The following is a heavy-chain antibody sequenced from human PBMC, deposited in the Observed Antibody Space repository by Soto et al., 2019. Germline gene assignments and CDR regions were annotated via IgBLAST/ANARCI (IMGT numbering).Heavy chain of an antibody. CDR3: DLYYLGMDV. Sequence: SETLSLTCAVYGGSFSGYYWSWIRQPPGKGLEWIGEINHSGSTNYNPSLKSRVTISVDTSKNQFSLKLRSVTAADTAVYYCDLYYLGMDVWGQGTTVTVSS. CDR1: GGSFSGYY. CDR2: INHSGST. J-gene: IGHJ6*02. V-gene: IGHV4-34*01. D-gene: IGHD3-16*01.